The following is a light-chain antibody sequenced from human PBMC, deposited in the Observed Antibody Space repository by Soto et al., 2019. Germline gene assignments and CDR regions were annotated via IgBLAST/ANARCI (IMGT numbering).Light chain of an antibody. CDR2: EVS. Sequence: QSALTQPPSVSGSPGQSVTISCTGTSSDIGNYNYVSWYQQAPGTAPKLMIFEVSHRPSGVPDRFSGSKSGNTASLTISGLQAEDEADYYCASNTGTRVFGGGTKLTVL. J-gene: IGLJ3*02. V-gene: IGLV2-18*02. CDR3: ASNTGTRV. CDR1: SSDIGNYNY.